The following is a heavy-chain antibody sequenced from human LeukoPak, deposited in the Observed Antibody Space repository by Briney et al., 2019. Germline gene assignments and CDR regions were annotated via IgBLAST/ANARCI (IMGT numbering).Heavy chain of an antibody. CDR2: INAGNGNT. CDR1: GYTFTSYA. J-gene: IGHJ6*03. Sequence: ASVKVSCKASGYTFTSYAMHWVRQAPGQRLEWMGWINAGNGNTKYSQKFQGRVTITRDTSASTAYMELSSLRSEDTAVYYCARVGGCSSTSCSPDYYYYMDVWGKGTTVTVSS. CDR3: ARVGGCSSTSCSPDYYYYMDV. V-gene: IGHV1-3*01. D-gene: IGHD2-2*01.